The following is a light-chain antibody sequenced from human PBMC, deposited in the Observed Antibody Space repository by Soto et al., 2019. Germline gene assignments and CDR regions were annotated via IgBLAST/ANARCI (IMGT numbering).Light chain of an antibody. CDR3: AAWDDSLIGPV. CDR2: SNN. V-gene: IGLV1-44*01. J-gene: IGLJ2*01. CDR1: SSNIGSNA. Sequence: QAVVTQPPSASGTPGQRVTISCSGSSSNIGSNAVNWYQHLPGTAPKLLIYSNNQRPSGVPDRFSGSKSGTSASLAIRGLQSEDEADYYCAAWDDSLIGPVFGGGTKLTVL.